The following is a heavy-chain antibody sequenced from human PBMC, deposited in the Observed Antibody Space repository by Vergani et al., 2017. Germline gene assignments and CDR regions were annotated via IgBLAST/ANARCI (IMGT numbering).Heavy chain of an antibody. V-gene: IGHV1-18*01. CDR3: VREGGDWGNYGLDV. D-gene: IGHD2-21*02. J-gene: IGHJ6*02. Sequence: QVQLVQSGAEGKAPGASVKVPCKASGYTFISYGLSWVRQAPGQGLEWMGWIGPYNDHTNYAPKMRGRVTMTTDTSTDTAYRELRRRRSDDTAVYFCVREGGDWGNYGLDVWGQXP. CDR2: IGPYNDHT. CDR1: GYTFISYG.